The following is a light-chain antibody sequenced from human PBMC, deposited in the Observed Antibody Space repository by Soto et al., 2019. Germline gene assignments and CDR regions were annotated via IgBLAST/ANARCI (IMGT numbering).Light chain of an antibody. CDR3: HQRQSWPRT. V-gene: IGKV3-11*01. Sequence: EIVLTHSPATRSSFPGDRVTLSCRASQYINTRLAWYQHRPGQAPRLLIYQTSIRAAGIPARFSASGSGTDFTLTISDVQPEDFALYYCHQRQSWPRTLGQGTKVDIK. CDR2: QTS. CDR1: QYINTR. J-gene: IGKJ1*01.